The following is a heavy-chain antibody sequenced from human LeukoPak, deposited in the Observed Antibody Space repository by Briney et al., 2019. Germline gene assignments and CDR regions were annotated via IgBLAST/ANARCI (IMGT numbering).Heavy chain of an antibody. CDR1: GGSFSGYY. V-gene: IGHV4-34*01. CDR2: INHSGST. Sequence: PSETLSLTCAVYGGSFSGYYWSWIRQPPGKGLEWIGEINHSGSTNYNPSLKSRVTISVDTSKNQFSLRLSSVTAADTAVYYCVRGAMVDYWGQGTLVTVSS. J-gene: IGHJ4*02. CDR3: VRGAMVDY. D-gene: IGHD5-18*01.